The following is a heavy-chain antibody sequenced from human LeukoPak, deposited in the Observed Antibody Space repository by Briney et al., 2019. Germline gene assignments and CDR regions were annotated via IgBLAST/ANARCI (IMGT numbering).Heavy chain of an antibody. CDR1: GGSISSSSYY. Sequence: SETLSLTCTVSGGSISSSSYYWGWIRQPPGKGLEWIGSIYYSGSTYYNPSLKSRVTISVDTSKNQFSLKLSSVTAADTAVYYCARGGTTVTTWDYYYYMDVWGKGTTVTVSS. D-gene: IGHD4-11*01. CDR2: IYYSGST. J-gene: IGHJ6*03. V-gene: IGHV4-39*07. CDR3: ARGGTTVTTWDYYYYMDV.